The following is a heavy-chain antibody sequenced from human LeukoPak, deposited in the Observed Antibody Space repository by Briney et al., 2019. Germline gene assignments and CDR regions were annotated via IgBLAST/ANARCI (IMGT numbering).Heavy chain of an antibody. CDR2: ISGSGGST. V-gene: IGHV3-23*01. J-gene: IGHJ5*02. CDR3: AKDRKYCSSTSCYPSDWFDP. CDR1: GFTFSSYA. D-gene: IGHD2-2*01. Sequence: PGGSLTLSCAASGFTFSSYAMSGVRQAPGKGLEWVSAISGSGGSTYYADTVKGRFTISRDNSKNTLYLQMNSLRAEDTAVYYCAKDRKYCSSTSCYPSDWFDPWGQGTLVTVSS.